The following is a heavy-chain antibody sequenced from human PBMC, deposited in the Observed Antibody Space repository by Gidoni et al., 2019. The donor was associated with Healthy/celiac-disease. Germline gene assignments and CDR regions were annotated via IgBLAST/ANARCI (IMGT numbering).Heavy chain of an antibody. Sequence: QVQLVQSGAEVKKPGASVKVSCKASGYTFTSYDINWVRQATGQGLEWMGWMNPNSGNTGDAQKFQGRVTMTRNTSISTAYMELSSLRSEDTAVYYCAFRREYYYDSSGFWEVDDYWGQGTLVTVSS. CDR2: MNPNSGNT. J-gene: IGHJ4*02. CDR1: GYTFTSYD. V-gene: IGHV1-8*01. D-gene: IGHD3-22*01. CDR3: AFRREYYYDSSGFWEVDDY.